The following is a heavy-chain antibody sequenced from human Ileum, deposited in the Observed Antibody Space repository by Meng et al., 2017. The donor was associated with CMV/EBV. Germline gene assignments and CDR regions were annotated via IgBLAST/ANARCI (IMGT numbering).Heavy chain of an antibody. Sequence: VHLQTWGGVPLTPLETRSPSCAFDSGSVSDAYWTWIRQSPGRGLGWIGEISHGGSASYNPSLDGRFTMSTDASKNQVSLKLRSVTAADTGVYYCARGWIRTPDSWGQGTLVTVSS. D-gene: IGHD4-23*01. V-gene: IGHV4-34*02. CDR1: SGSVSDAY. CDR3: ARGWIRTPDS. J-gene: IGHJ5*01. CDR2: ISHGGSA.